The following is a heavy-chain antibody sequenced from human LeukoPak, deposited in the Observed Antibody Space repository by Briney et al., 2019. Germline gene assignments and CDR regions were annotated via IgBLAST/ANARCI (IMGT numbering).Heavy chain of an antibody. D-gene: IGHD3-9*01. CDR2: ITSGGDYI. Sequence: GGSLRLSCAASGFTFNTFNMNWVRQAPGRGLEWVSSITSGGDYIYYADSVKGRFTTPRDNAKNSLSLQLNSLRVEDTAVYYCARGHYDVLAASYKWTPDYWGQGTLVTVSS. V-gene: IGHV3-21*01. CDR1: GFTFNTFN. J-gene: IGHJ4*02. CDR3: ARGHYDVLAASYKWTPDY.